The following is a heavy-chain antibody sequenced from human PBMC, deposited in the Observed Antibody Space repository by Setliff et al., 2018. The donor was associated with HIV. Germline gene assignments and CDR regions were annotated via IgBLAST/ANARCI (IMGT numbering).Heavy chain of an antibody. D-gene: IGHD3-22*01. Sequence: LVKVSCKASGGTFSSYPISWVRQAPGQGLEWMGGIIPIFGTTHYAQKFQGRVTVTADESTSTAYMQLSSLRSDDTAVYYCARGRNYDSSGYGDYYYYMDVWGKGTTVTVSS. CDR1: GGTFSSYP. CDR2: IIPIFGTT. V-gene: IGHV1-69*13. CDR3: ARGRNYDSSGYGDYYYYMDV. J-gene: IGHJ6*03.